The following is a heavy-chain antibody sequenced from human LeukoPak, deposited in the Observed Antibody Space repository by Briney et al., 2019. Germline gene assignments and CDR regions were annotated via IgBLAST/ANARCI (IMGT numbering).Heavy chain of an antibody. Sequence: SETLSLTCTVSGGSISSYYWSWIRQPPGKGLEWIGYIYYSGSTNYNPSLKSRVTISVDTSKNQFSLKLSSVTAADTAVYYCARSHTWTPFDYWGQGTLVTVFS. J-gene: IGHJ4*02. CDR1: GGSISSYY. V-gene: IGHV4-59*01. D-gene: IGHD3/OR15-3a*01. CDR3: ARSHTWTPFDY. CDR2: IYYSGST.